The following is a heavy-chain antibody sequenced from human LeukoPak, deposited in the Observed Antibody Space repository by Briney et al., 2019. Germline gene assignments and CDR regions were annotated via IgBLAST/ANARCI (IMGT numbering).Heavy chain of an antibody. CDR2: IHYTGST. CDR1: GGSISGYY. V-gene: IGHV4-59*08. Sequence: SETLSLTCTVSGGSISGYYWSWIRQPPGKGLQFIGYIHYTGSTNYNPSLESRVTLSVDTSKNQFSLKLRSVTAADTAVYYCARLSKDTVVLPAAMAHYFDYWGQGTLVTVSS. D-gene: IGHD2-2*01. CDR3: ARLSKDTVVLPAAMAHYFDY. J-gene: IGHJ4*02.